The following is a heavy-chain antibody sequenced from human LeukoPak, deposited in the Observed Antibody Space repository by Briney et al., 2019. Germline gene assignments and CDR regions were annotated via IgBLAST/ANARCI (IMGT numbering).Heavy chain of an antibody. Sequence: SETLSLTCTASGGSISNYYWNWIRQPPGKGLEWIGYITGSIHYSGSTSYNPSLKSRVTISVDTSKNQFSLRLSSVTAADTAVYYCARPGYYYGSGSYYQVDPWGQGTLVTVSS. CDR1: GGSISNYY. V-gene: IGHV4-59*08. J-gene: IGHJ5*02. CDR2: ITGSIHYSGST. D-gene: IGHD3-10*01. CDR3: ARPGYYYGSGSYYQVDP.